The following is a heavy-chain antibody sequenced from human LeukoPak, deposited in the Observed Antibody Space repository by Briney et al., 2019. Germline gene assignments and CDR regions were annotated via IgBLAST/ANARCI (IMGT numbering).Heavy chain of an antibody. J-gene: IGHJ4*02. D-gene: IGHD3-22*01. CDR2: IYYSGST. CDR3: ARGDYYDSSGYYYGFPY. Sequence: SETLSLTCTVSGGSISSYYWSWIRQPPGKGLEWIGYIYYSGSTNYNPSLKSRVTISVDTSKNQFSLKLSSVTAADTAVYYCARGDYYDSSGYYYGFPYWGQGTLVTVSS. V-gene: IGHV4-59*01. CDR1: GGSISSYY.